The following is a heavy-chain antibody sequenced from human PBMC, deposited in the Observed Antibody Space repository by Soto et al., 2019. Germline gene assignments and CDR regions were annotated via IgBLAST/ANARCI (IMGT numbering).Heavy chain of an antibody. V-gene: IGHV4-31*03. CDR3: ARSVFP. CDR1: GGFISSSSYY. J-gene: IGHJ5*02. CDR2: IYYSGNT. Sequence: SETLSLTCTVSGGFISSSSYYWGWIRQPPGKGLEWIGYIYYSGNTYYNPSLKSRVTISVDTSKNQFSLKLTSVTAADTAVYYCARSVFPWGQGTLVTVSS.